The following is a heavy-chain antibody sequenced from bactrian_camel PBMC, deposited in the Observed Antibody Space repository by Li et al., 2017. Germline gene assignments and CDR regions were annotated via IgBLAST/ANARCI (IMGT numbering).Heavy chain of an antibody. J-gene: IGHJ4*01. CDR2: IDNDYTT. Sequence: HVQLVESGGGSVQAGGSLRLSCTGSGYSTSTYCMGWIRQAPGKEREGVALIDNDYTTRYAESVKGRFTISKDNAKKTLYLEMNNLKPEDTAMYYCGTNKYCRGSAYCNSDFSHWGQGTQVTVS. D-gene: IGHD2*01. V-gene: IGHV3S26*01. CDR3: GTNKYCRGSAYCNSDFSH. CDR1: GYSTSTYC.